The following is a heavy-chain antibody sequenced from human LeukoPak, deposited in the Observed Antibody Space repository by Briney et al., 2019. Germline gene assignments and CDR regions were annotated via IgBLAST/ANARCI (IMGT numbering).Heavy chain of an antibody. J-gene: IGHJ4*02. CDR2: INTDGRST. V-gene: IGHV3-74*01. CDR1: GFSFSSYW. Sequence: GGSLRLSCAASGFSFSSYWIHWVRQAPGKGLVWVSRINTDGRSTSYADSVKGRFTISRDNAKNSLYLQMNSLRAEDTALYYCARQDRKKSYDSSGYYYDYWGQGTLVTVSS. D-gene: IGHD3-22*01. CDR3: ARQDRKKSYDSSGYYYDY.